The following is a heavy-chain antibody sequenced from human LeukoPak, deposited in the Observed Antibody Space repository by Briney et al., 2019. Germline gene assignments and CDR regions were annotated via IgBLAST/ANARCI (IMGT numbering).Heavy chain of an antibody. J-gene: IGHJ4*02. CDR1: GATFTSSW. D-gene: IGHD1-26*01. CDR3: ARGEGPTSEFDY. CDR2: IYPGDSDT. V-gene: IGHV5-51*01. Sequence: GESLQISCQGSGATFTSSWIGWVRQLPGKGLEWMGIIYPGDSDTRYSPSFQGQVTISADKSISTAYLQWSSLKASDTAMYYCARGEGPTSEFDYWGQGTLVTVSS.